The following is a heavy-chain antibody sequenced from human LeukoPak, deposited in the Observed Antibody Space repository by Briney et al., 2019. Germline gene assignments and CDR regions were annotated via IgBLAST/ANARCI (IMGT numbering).Heavy chain of an antibody. CDR3: ARQRSSGLRVKDY. CDR2: INHSGST. CDR1: GGSFSGYY. Sequence: SETLSLTCAVYGGSFSGYYWSWIRQPPGKGLERIGEINHSGSTNYNPSLKSRVTTSVDTSKNQFSLKLSSVTAADTAVYYCARQRSSGLRVKDYWGQGTLVTVSS. J-gene: IGHJ4*02. D-gene: IGHD6-19*01. V-gene: IGHV4-34*01.